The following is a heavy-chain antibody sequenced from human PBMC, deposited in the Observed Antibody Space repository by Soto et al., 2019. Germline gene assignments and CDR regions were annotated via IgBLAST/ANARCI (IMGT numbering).Heavy chain of an antibody. CDR1: GYTFTGYY. V-gene: IGHV1-2*04. D-gene: IGHD1-1*01. J-gene: IGHJ3*02. Sequence: QVQLVQSGAAVKKPGASVKVSCKASGYTFTGYYMHWVRQAPGQGLEWMGWINPNSGGTNYGQKFQGWVTMTRDTSISTAYMELSRLRSDDTAVYYCARAYKASKDAFDIWGQGTMVTVSS. CDR3: ARAYKASKDAFDI. CDR2: INPNSGGT.